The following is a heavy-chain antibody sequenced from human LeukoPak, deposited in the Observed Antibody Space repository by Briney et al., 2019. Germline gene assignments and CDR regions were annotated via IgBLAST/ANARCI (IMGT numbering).Heavy chain of an antibody. CDR2: ISGSGGST. Sequence: GGSLRLSCAASGFTFSSYAMSWVRQAPGKGLEWVSAISGSGGSTYYADSVKGRFTISRDNSKNSLYLQMNSLRVEDTAIYFCARTSPSTGLYFEYWGQGTLVTVSS. J-gene: IGHJ4*02. CDR1: GFTFSSYA. CDR3: ARTSPSTGLYFEY. D-gene: IGHD1-1*01. V-gene: IGHV3-23*01.